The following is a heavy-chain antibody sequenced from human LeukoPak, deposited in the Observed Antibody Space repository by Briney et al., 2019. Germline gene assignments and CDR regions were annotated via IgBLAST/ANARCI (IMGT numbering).Heavy chain of an antibody. CDR1: GGSISNSNW. CDR3: ARLTKNDSGSFRFGKKKRGYMDV. J-gene: IGHJ6*03. CDR2: IYHSGST. D-gene: IGHD3-10*01. V-gene: IGHV4-4*02. Sequence: SGTLSLTCAVSGGSISNSNWWSWVRQPPGKGLEWIGEIYHSGSTNYNPSLKSRVTISVDKSKNQFSLKLSSVTAADTAVYYCARLTKNDSGSFRFGKKKRGYMDVWGKGTTVTISS.